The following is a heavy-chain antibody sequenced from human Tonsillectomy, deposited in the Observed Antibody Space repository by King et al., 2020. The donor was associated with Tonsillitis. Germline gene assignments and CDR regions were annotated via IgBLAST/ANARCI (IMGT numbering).Heavy chain of an antibody. CDR2: ISSSSSYI. CDR3: ARGGSPGGWYLDY. Sequence: VQLVESGGGLVKPGGSLKLSCATSGFTFSSYSMNWVRQAPGKGLEWVSTISSSSSYIFSAESMKGRFTISRDNAKNSLYLQMNSLRAEDTAVYYCARGGSPGGWYLDYWGQGTLVTVSS. D-gene: IGHD6-19*01. J-gene: IGHJ4*02. CDR1: GFTFSSYS. V-gene: IGHV3-21*01.